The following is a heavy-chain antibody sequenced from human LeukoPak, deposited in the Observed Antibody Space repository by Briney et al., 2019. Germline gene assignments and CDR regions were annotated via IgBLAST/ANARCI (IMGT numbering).Heavy chain of an antibody. V-gene: IGHV4-34*01. D-gene: IGHD2-2*01. Sequence: SETLSLTCAVYGGSFSGYYWTWIRQPPGKGLEWIGEINHSGSTYYNPSLKSRFTISVDTSKNQFSLKLSSVTAADTAVYYCARILPAAAKWYFDLWGRGTLVTVSS. CDR3: ARILPAAAKWYFDL. CDR1: GGSFSGYY. J-gene: IGHJ2*01. CDR2: INHSGST.